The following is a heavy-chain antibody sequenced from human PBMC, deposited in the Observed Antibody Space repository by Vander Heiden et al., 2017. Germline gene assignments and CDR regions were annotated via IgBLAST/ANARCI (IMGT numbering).Heavy chain of an antibody. CDR2: IIPIFGTA. V-gene: IGHV1-69*01. J-gene: IGHJ6*01. CDR3: GRDFFVRDYYYGMDV. Sequence: QVQLVQSGAEVKKPWSSVKFSCKASGVTSSSYAISRVRQAPGQGLGWMGGIIPIFGTANYAQKFQGRVKITADESTGTAYMELSSLRSEDTAVYYCGRDFFVRDYYYGMDVWGQGTTVTVSS. CDR1: GVTSSSYA. D-gene: IGHD2-8*01.